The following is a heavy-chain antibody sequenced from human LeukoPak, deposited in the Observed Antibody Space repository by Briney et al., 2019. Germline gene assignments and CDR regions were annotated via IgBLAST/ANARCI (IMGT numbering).Heavy chain of an antibody. CDR1: GGSISDYY. Sequence: SETLSLTCTVSGGSISDYYWGWIRQTPGKGPGLEWIGYIFYSGNTNYNASLRSRATISVDTSKNEFSLQLISVTAADTAIYFCARGRSNAFDVWGPGTVVTVSS. CDR2: IFYSGNT. D-gene: IGHD5/OR15-5a*01. V-gene: IGHV4-30-4*01. J-gene: IGHJ3*01. CDR3: ARGRSNAFDV.